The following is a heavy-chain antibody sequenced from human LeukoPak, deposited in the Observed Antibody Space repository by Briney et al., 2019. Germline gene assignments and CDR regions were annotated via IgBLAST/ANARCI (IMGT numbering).Heavy chain of an antibody. D-gene: IGHD2-2*01. CDR2: IYYSGST. CDR3: AKWSLRGYCSSTSCSNWFDP. V-gene: IGHV4-39*07. Sequence: SETLSLTCTVSGGSISSSSYYWGWIRQPPGKGLEWIGSIYYSGSTYYNPSLKSRVTISVDTSKNQFSLKLSSVTAADTAVYYCAKWSLRGYCSSTSCSNWFDPWGQGTLVTVSS. CDR1: GGSISSSSYY. J-gene: IGHJ5*02.